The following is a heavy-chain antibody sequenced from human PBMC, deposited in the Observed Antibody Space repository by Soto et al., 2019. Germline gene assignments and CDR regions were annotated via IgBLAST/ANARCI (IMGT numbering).Heavy chain of an antibody. CDR2: ISAYNGNT. D-gene: IGHD5-12*01. Sequence: QVQLVQSGAEVKKPGASVKVSCKTSGYTFSNYGINWVRQAPGQGLEWMGWISAYNGNTNFAQKLQGRVSLTTDTXXTTDTMELRSLTSDDTAVYYCARDLVPGYTGYSDYWGQGTLVTVSS. CDR3: ARDLVPGYTGYSDY. V-gene: IGHV1-18*01. J-gene: IGHJ4*02. CDR1: GYTFSNYG.